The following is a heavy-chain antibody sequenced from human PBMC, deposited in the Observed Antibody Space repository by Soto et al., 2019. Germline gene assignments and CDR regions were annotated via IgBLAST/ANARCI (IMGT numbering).Heavy chain of an antibody. Sequence: PVGSLRLSCAASGFTFSTYAMNWVRQAPGKGLECVSAISNTGGSTFYAESVRGRFTISRDNSINTLYLQMTSLRTEDTAVYYCAHPRGYGVFDAVDIWGQGTMVTVSS. CDR1: GFTFSTYA. J-gene: IGHJ3*02. D-gene: IGHD4-17*01. CDR3: AHPRGYGVFDAVDI. V-gene: IGHV3-23*01. CDR2: ISNTGGST.